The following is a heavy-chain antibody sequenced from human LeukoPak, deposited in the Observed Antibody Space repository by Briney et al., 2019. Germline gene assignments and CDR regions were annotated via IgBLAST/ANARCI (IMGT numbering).Heavy chain of an antibody. D-gene: IGHD6-19*01. V-gene: IGHV4-30-4*01. CDR2: IYYSGST. CDR1: GGSISSGDYY. CDR3: ARERGGSLDPYNWFDP. Sequence: PSETLSLTCTVSGGSISSGDYYWSWIRQPPGKGLEWIGYIYYSGSTYYNPSLKSRVTISVDTSKNQFSLKLSSVTAADTAVYYCARERGGSLDPYNWFDPWGQGTLVTVSS. J-gene: IGHJ5*02.